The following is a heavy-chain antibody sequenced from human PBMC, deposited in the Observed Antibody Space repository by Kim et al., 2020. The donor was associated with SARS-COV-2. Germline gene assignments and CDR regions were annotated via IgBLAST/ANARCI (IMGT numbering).Heavy chain of an antibody. Sequence: DYAAPVKGRFTISRDDSKNTLYLQMNSLKTEDTAVYYCTTDGVAEYGMDVWGQGTTVTVSS. CDR3: TTDGVAEYGMDV. D-gene: IGHD3-16*01. J-gene: IGHJ6*02. V-gene: IGHV3-15*01.